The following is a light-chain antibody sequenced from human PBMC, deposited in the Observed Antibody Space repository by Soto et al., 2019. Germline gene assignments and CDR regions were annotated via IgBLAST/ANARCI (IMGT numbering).Light chain of an antibody. V-gene: IGKV3-11*01. CDR3: QQRSNWPLT. Sequence: EIVLTQSPATLSLSPGERATLSSRASQSVSSYLAWYQQKHGQAPRLLIYDASNRDTGIPARFSGSGSGTDFTLTIGRLEPEDFSVYYCQQRSNWPLTFGGGTKVDIK. CDR1: QSVSSY. J-gene: IGKJ4*01. CDR2: DAS.